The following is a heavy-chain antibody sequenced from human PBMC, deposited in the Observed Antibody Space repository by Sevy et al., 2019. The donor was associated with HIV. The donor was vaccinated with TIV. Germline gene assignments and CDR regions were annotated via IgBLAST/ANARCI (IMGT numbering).Heavy chain of an antibody. D-gene: IGHD3-22*01. CDR3: ARERGGYAFDY. V-gene: IGHV4-31*03. CDR1: GGSISSGGYY. J-gene: IGHJ4*02. Sequence: SETLSLTCTVSGGSISSGGYYWSWIRQHPGKGLEWIGYIYYSGSTYYNPSLKSRVTISVDTSKNQFSLKLGSVTAADTAVYYCARERGGYAFDYWGQGTLVTVSS. CDR2: IYYSGST.